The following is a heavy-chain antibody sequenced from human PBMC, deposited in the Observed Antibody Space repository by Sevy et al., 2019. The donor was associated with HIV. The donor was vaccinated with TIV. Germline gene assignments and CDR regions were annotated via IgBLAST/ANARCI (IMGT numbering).Heavy chain of an antibody. J-gene: IGHJ3*02. CDR1: GFTFSDHY. CDR3: DRESRYYYDSSGYSAFDI. CDR2: TRNKANSYTT. V-gene: IGHV3-72*01. D-gene: IGHD3-22*01. Sequence: GGSLRLSCAASGFTFSDHYMDWVRQAPGKGLEWVGRTRNKANSYTTEYAACGKGRFTISRDDSKNSLYLQMNSLKTEDTAVYFCDRESRYYYDSSGYSAFDIWGQGTMVTVSS.